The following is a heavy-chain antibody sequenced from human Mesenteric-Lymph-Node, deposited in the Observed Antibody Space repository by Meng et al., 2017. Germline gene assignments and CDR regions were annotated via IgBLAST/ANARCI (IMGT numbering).Heavy chain of an antibody. CDR3: ASFHSSGWSDAFDT. Sequence: SETLSLTCTVSGCSISSSSYYWGWIRQPPGKGLEWIGSIYYSGSTYYNPSLKSRVTISVDTSKNQFSLKLSSVTAADTAVYYCASFHSSGWSDAFDTWGQGTMVTVSS. D-gene: IGHD6-19*01. V-gene: IGHV4-39*07. CDR1: GCSISSSSYY. J-gene: IGHJ3*02. CDR2: IYYSGST.